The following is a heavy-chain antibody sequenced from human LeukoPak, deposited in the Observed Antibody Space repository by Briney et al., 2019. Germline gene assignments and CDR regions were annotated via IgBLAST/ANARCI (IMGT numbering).Heavy chain of an antibody. CDR3: ARGPARYCSSTSCYNGAINWFDP. V-gene: IGHV4-34*01. CDR1: GGSLSGYY. J-gene: IGHJ5*02. D-gene: IGHD2-2*02. CDR2: INHSGST. Sequence: SETLSLTCAVYGGSLSGYYWSWIRQPPGKGLEWIGEINHSGSTNYNPSLKSRVTISVDTSKNQFSLKLSSVTAADTAVYYCARGPARYCSSTSCYNGAINWFDPWGQGTLVTVSS.